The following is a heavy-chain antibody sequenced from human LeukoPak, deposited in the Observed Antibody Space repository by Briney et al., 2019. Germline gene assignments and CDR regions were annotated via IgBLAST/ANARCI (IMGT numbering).Heavy chain of an antibody. V-gene: IGHV3-7*05. J-gene: IGHJ4*02. CDR2: INEDGSKI. Sequence: GGSLRLSCEASGFRLDNYWMTWVHQAPGKGLEWVADINEDGSKIYSLDSVKGRFTISRDNAKNSLSLQLNTLRAEDTAVYYCARWSHVSGRWFLDNWGRGTLVSVSS. CDR3: ARWSHVSGRWFLDN. CDR1: GFRLDNYW. D-gene: IGHD3-10*01.